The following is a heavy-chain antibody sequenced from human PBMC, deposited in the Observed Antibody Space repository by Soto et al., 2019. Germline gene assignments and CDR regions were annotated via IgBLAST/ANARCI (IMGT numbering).Heavy chain of an antibody. J-gene: IGHJ4*02. V-gene: IGHV4-34*01. CDR1: GGSFIDYS. CDR3: ARVSDY. Sequence: QVLLQQWGAGRLKPSETLSLTCAVYGGSFIDYSWGWIRQSPGTGLEWIGEINHSGSANYNPSLKSRVTISVDTSKNHFSLKLYSMTAADAAVYYCARVSDYWSQGTLVTVSS. CDR2: INHSGSA.